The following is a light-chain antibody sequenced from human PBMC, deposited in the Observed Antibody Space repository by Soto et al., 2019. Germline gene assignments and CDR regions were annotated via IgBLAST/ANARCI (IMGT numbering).Light chain of an antibody. CDR1: QSVGTW. CDR3: QHYRRNTWS. J-gene: IGKJ1*01. CDR2: GAS. Sequence: DIQMTQSPSTLSASVGGRVTITCRASQSVGTWVAWYQQKPGKAPKLLIYGASNLESGLPSRFSGSGSGTEFTLTITTLQPDDFATYFCQHYRRNTWSFGPGTKVDI. V-gene: IGKV1-5*01.